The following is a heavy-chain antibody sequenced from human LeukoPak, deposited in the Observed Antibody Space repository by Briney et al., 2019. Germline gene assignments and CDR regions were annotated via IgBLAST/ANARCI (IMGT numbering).Heavy chain of an antibody. J-gene: IGHJ6*03. V-gene: IGHV3-21*04. CDR1: GFTFSSYS. CDR3: ARSQLASNPYYYMDV. D-gene: IGHD2-2*01. Sequence: KTGGSLRLSCAASGFTFSSYSMNWVRQAPGKGLEWVSSISSSNSYIYYADSVKGRFTISRYNAKNSPYLQMNSLRAEDTAVYYCARSQLASNPYYYMDVWGKGTTVTISS. CDR2: ISSSNSYI.